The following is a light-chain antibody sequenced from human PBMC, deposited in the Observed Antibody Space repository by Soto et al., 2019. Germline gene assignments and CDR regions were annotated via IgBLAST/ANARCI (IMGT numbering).Light chain of an antibody. Sequence: EIVMTQSPATLSVSPGERATLSCRASQSVSSNLAWYQQKPGQAPRLLIYGASTRATGNPARFSGSGSGTEFTLTISSLQSEDFAVYYCQQYNNWPPWTFCQGNKVEIK. CDR2: GAS. CDR1: QSVSSN. V-gene: IGKV3-15*01. J-gene: IGKJ1*01. CDR3: QQYNNWPPWT.